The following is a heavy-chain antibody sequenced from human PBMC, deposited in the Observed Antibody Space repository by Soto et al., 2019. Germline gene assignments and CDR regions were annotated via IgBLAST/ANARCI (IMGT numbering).Heavy chain of an antibody. D-gene: IGHD2-8*01. CDR1: GFTFSSYS. Sequence: GGSLRLSCAASGFTFSSYSMNWVRQAPGKGLEWVSYISSSSSTIYYADSVKGRFTISRDNAKNSLYLQMNSLRDEDTAVYYCARDTGPVLMVYAMKAYYGMDVWGQGTTVTVSS. J-gene: IGHJ6*02. CDR2: ISSSSSTI. V-gene: IGHV3-48*02. CDR3: ARDTGPVLMVYAMKAYYGMDV.